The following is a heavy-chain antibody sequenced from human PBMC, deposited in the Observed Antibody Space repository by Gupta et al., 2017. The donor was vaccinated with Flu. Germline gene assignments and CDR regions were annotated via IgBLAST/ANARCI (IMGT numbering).Heavy chain of an antibody. J-gene: IGHJ4*02. D-gene: IGHD3-10*01. V-gene: IGHV4-59*01. Sequence: QVQLQESGPGLVKPSETLSLPCTVSGGSIHNYYWSWIRQPPGKGLECIGYIYYSGSTNYNPSLKNRVTISIDTSMQQFSLKLTSVTAADTAVYYCARGGYYDSGSYVYFDNWGQGTLVTVSS. CDR2: IYYSGST. CDR1: GGSIHNYY. CDR3: ARGGYYDSGSYVYFDN.